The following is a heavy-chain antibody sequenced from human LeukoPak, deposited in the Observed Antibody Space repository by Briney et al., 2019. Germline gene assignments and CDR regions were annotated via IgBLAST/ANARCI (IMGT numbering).Heavy chain of an antibody. Sequence: PGGSLRLSCAASGFTFSSYAMHWVRQAPGKGLEYVSAISSNGGSTYYANSVKGRFTISRDNSKNTLYLQMGSLRAEDMAVYYCARSPRGWYYYMDVWGKGTTVTISS. CDR2: ISSNGGST. CDR1: GFTFSSYA. V-gene: IGHV3-64*01. J-gene: IGHJ6*03. CDR3: ARSPRGWYYYMDV. D-gene: IGHD2-15*01.